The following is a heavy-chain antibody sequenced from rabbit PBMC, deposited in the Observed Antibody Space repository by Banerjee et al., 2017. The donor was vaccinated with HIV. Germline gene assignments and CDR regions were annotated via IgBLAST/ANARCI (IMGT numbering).Heavy chain of an antibody. D-gene: IGHD6-1*01. V-gene: IGHV1S40*01. Sequence: QSLEESGGGLVKPGGTLTLTCKASGFDFSSNAMCWVRQAPGKGLEWIGCIYIGSGSTYYASWAKGRFTISKTSSTTVTLQMTSLTAADTATYFCASSPYDGYGYATNLWGPGTLVTVS. CDR2: IYIGSGST. CDR3: ASSPYDGYGYATNL. CDR1: GFDFSSNA. J-gene: IGHJ4*01.